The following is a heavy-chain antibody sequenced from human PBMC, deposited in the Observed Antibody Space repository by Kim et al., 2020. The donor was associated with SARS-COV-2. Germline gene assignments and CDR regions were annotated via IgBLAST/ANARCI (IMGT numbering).Heavy chain of an antibody. Sequence: GGSLRLSCAASGLTFSNSWMHWVRQVPGKGLVWVSRINNDGTLTTYADSVKGRFTISRDNAKNTLFLQMNSLGVDDTAIYYCVTESAPVQTYYFDFWGRGTLVTVSS. D-gene: IGHD2-2*01. CDR1: GLTFSNSW. CDR2: INNDGTLT. CDR3: VTESAPVQTYYFDF. V-gene: IGHV3-74*01. J-gene: IGHJ4*02.